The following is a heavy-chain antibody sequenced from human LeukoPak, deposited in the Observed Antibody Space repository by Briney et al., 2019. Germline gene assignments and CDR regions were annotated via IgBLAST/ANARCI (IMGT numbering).Heavy chain of an antibody. J-gene: IGHJ4*02. V-gene: IGHV3-48*03. CDR2: ISSSGSTI. CDR3: ARVRKGYDYVWGSRDYYLDY. D-gene: IGHD3-16*01. Sequence: GGSLRLSCAASGFTFSSYEMNWVRQAPGKGLEWVSYISSSGSTIYYADSVKGRFTISSDNAKNSLYLQMNSLRGEDTAVYYCARVRKGYDYVWGSRDYYLDYWGQGTLVTVSS. CDR1: GFTFSSYE.